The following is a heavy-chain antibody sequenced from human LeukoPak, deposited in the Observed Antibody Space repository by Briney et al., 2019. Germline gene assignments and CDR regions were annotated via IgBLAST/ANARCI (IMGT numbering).Heavy chain of an antibody. CDR2: TYYRSKWYN. CDR1: GDSVSINSAA. CDR3: ARAERAAAGINWFDP. J-gene: IGHJ5*02. V-gene: IGHV6-1*01. Sequence: SPTLSLTFAISGDSVSINSAAWNWIRQSPSRGLEWLGRTYYRSKWYNDYAVSVKSRITINPDTSKNQFSLQLNSVTPEDTAVYYCARAERAAAGINWFDPWGQGTLVTVSS. D-gene: IGHD6-13*01.